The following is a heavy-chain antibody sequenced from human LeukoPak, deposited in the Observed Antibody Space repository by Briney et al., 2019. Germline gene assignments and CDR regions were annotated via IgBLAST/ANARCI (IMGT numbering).Heavy chain of an antibody. CDR1: GFTFSGSA. D-gene: IGHD2-15*01. CDR2: IRSKANSYAT. Sequence: GGSLRLSCAASGFTFSGSAMHWVRQASGKGLEWVGRIRSKANSYATAYAASVKGRFTISRDDSKNTAYLQMNSLKTEDTAVYYCARVGCSGGSCYQSRGAFDIWGHGTMVTVSS. V-gene: IGHV3-73*01. J-gene: IGHJ3*02. CDR3: ARVGCSGGSCYQSRGAFDI.